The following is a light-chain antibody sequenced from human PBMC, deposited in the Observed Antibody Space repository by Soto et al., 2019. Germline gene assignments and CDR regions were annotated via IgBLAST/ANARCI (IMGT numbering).Light chain of an antibody. CDR1: QSVSSNY. CDR2: GAS. J-gene: IGKJ2*01. CDR3: QQYGSSVMYT. V-gene: IGKV3-20*01. Sequence: EIVLTQSPGTLSLSPGERATLSSRASQSVSSNYLAWYQQKPGQAPRLLIHGASSRATGIPDRFSGSGSGTDFTLTISSLEPEDFAVYYCQQYGSSVMYTFGQGTKLELK.